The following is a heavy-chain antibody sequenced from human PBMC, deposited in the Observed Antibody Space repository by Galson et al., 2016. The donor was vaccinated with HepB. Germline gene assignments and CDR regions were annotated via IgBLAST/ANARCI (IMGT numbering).Heavy chain of an antibody. CDR3: ARGNWNAFDY. D-gene: IGHD1-1*01. J-gene: IGHJ4*02. CDR2: IISGGGTT. Sequence: SLRLSCAVSGSTLNDYYMSWIRQAPGKGLEWIAYIISGGGTTYYADSVKGRFTISWDNAKNSLLLEMHSLRAEDTAVYFCARGNWNAFDYWGQGTLVTVSS. V-gene: IGHV3-11*01. CDR1: GSTLNDYY.